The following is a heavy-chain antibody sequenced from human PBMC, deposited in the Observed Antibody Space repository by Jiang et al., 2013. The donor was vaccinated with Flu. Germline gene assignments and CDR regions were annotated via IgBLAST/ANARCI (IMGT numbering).Heavy chain of an antibody. J-gene: IGHJ6*02. V-gene: IGHV7-4-1*02. CDR2: STPTLGI. CDR3: ARDRLGDYGSGSYFSYGMDV. CDR1: GYTLTTYA. D-gene: IGHD3-10*01. Sequence: VNVSXKASGYTLTTYAMNWVRQAPGXGLDGWDGSTPTLGIQRMVPRASQDGFVFSLDTSVSTAYLQISSLKAEDTAVYYCARDRLGDYGSGSYFSYGMDVWGQGTTVTVSS.